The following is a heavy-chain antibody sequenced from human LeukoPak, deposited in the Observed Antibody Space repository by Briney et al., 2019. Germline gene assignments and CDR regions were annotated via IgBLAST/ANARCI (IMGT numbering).Heavy chain of an antibody. CDR2: ISAYNGNT. D-gene: IGHD3-10*01. CDR3: ARVEFGLPIDY. J-gene: IGHJ4*02. CDR1: GYTFTSYV. V-gene: IGHV1-18*01. Sequence: ASVKVSCKASGYTFTSYVINWMRQAPGQGLEWMGWISAYNGNTNYAQKLQGRVTMTTDTSTSTAYMELRSLRSDDTAVYYCARVEFGLPIDYWGQGTLVTVSS.